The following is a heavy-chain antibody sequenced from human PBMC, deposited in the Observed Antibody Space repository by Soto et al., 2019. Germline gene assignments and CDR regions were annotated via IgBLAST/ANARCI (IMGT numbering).Heavy chain of an antibody. CDR2: INHSGST. CDR1: GGSFSGYY. D-gene: IGHD1-1*01. J-gene: IGHJ6*03. CDR3: ARLGRTTLRYYYMDV. V-gene: IGHV4-34*01. Sequence: SETLSLTXAVYGGSFSGYYWSWIRQPPGKGLEWIGEINHSGSTNYNPSLKSRVTISVDTSKNQFSLKLSSVTAADTAVYYCARLGRTTLRYYYMDVWGKGTTVTVSS.